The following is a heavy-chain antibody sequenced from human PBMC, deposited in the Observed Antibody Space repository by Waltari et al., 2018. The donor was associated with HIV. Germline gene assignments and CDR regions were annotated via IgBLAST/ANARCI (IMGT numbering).Heavy chain of an antibody. D-gene: IGHD4-17*01. Sequence: QVLLQESGPGLVKPSETLSLTCTVSGGSINNDYWSWIRQPAGKGLEWIGRIYSSGNTNYNPSLNGRLSRSVDTSKNQFSLILTSVTAADTAVYYCARAWTTVTGGWFDPWGQGTLVIVSS. CDR1: GGSINNDY. J-gene: IGHJ5*02. CDR2: IYSSGNT. CDR3: ARAWTTVTGGWFDP. V-gene: IGHV4-4*07.